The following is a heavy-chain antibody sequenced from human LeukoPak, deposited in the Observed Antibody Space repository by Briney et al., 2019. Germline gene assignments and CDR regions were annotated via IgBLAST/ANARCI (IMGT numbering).Heavy chain of an antibody. CDR2: ISSSGGRT. CDR1: GFTFSDYN. J-gene: IGHJ2*01. Sequence: GRSLRLSCAASGFTFSDYNMHWVRQAPGKGLEWVSVISSSGGRTYYADSLKGRFTISRDNSKNTLYLQLNSLRGEDTAVYYCAKHGRGLWYFDLWGRGTLVTVSS. V-gene: IGHV3-23*01. D-gene: IGHD3/OR15-3a*01. CDR3: AKHGRGLWYFDL.